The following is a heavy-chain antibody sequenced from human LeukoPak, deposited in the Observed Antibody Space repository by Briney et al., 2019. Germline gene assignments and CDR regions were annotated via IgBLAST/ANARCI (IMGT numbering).Heavy chain of an antibody. D-gene: IGHD3-16*01. CDR2: ISSGSSTI. V-gene: IGHV3-48*01. CDR3: ARDWGPESGLDI. J-gene: IGHJ3*02. CDR1: GFTFNIYS. Sequence: PGGSLRLSCAASGFTFNIYSMNWVRQAPGKGLEWLSYISSGSSTIYHAGSVKGRFTISRDNAKNSLYLQMNSLRAEDTAVYYCARDWGPESGLDIWGQGTMVTVSS.